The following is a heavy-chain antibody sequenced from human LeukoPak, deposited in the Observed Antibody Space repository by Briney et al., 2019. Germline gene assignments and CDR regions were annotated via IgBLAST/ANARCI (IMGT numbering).Heavy chain of an antibody. CDR1: GFTFSNYN. V-gene: IGHV3-48*04. CDR2: ISRSSSTR. CDR3: TELDCNSTNCHDY. D-gene: IGHD2-2*01. Sequence: GGSLRLSCVASGFTFSNYNMNWVRQAPGKGLEWVSYISRSSSTRYYADSVKGRFTISRDNAKNSLYLQMNSLRAEVTAVYYCTELDCNSTNCHDYWGQGTLVTVSS. J-gene: IGHJ4*02.